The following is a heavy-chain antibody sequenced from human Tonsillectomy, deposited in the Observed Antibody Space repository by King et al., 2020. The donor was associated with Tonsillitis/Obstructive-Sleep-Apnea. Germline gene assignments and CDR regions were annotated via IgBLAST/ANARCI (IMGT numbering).Heavy chain of an antibody. J-gene: IGHJ4*02. CDR2: INHSRST. CDR1: GESFSGYY. CDR3: AREPHY. Sequence: VQLQQWGAGLLKPSETLSLTCAVYGESFSGYYWSWIRQPPGKGLEWIGEINHSRSTNYNPSLKSRVTISVDTSKNQFSLKLSSVTAADTAVYYCAREPHYWGQGTLVTVSS. V-gene: IGHV4-34*01.